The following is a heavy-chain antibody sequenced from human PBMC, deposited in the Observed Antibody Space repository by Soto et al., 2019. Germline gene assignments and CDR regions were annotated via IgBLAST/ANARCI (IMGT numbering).Heavy chain of an antibody. CDR1: GFTISSYW. D-gene: IGHD6-19*01. CDR2: ISGDGSRT. Sequence: GGSLRLSCAASGFTISSYWMHWVRQSPGKGLVWVSRISGDGSRTDYADSVKGRFTISRDNARNTLYLLMDSLRAEDTAVYYCARALGVVGTLKDNWIDPWGQGTLVTVSS. V-gene: IGHV3-74*01. J-gene: IGHJ5*02. CDR3: ARALGVVGTLKDNWIDP.